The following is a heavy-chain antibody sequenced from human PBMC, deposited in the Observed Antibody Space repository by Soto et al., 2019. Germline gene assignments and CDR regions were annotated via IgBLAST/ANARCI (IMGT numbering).Heavy chain of an antibody. CDR2: IYYSGST. V-gene: IGHV4-61*01. J-gene: IGHJ4*02. Sequence: PSETLSLTCPVSNGSISNPIYYCSWIRQPPGKGLEWIGYIYYSGSTNYNPSLKSRVTISVDTSKNQFSLKLSSVTAADTAVYYCARDLAGDFDYWGQGTLVTVSS. CDR3: ARDLAGDFDY. D-gene: IGHD7-27*01. CDR1: NGSISNPIYY.